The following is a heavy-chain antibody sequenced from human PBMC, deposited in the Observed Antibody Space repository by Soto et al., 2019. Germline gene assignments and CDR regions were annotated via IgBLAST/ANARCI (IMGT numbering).Heavy chain of an antibody. D-gene: IGHD5-18*01. CDR1: GGSISSNGYY. J-gene: IGHJ5*02. CDR3: ARAGGTAMVLDP. Sequence: QVQLQESGPGLVKPSQTLSLTCTVSGGSISSNGYYWNWIRQYPGKGLEWIGYIYHSGSTYYNPSLKNRVTISLDTSTNRFSLNLSSVTAADTAMYYCARAGGTAMVLDPWGQGTLVTVSS. V-gene: IGHV4-31*03. CDR2: IYHSGST.